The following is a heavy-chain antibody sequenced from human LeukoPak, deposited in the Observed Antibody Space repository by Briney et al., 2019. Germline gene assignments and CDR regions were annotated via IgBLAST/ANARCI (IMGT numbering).Heavy chain of an antibody. CDR3: TSPRYCSGGSCYSFDY. D-gene: IGHD2-15*01. J-gene: IGHJ4*02. CDR1: GLTFSGSA. V-gene: IGHV3-73*01. CDR2: IRSKANSYAT. Sequence: GGSLRLSCAASGLTFSGSAMHWVRQAPGKGLEWVGRIRSKANSYATAYAASVKGRFTISRDDSKNTAYLQMNSLKTEGTAEYYCTSPRYCSGGSCYSFDYWGQGTLVTVSS.